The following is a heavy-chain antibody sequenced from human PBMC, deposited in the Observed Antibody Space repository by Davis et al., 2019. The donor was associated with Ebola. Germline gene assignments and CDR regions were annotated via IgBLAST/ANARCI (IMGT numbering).Heavy chain of an antibody. CDR1: GGSISNHY. V-gene: IGHV4-59*11. J-gene: IGHJ5*02. CDR2: VYYSGYS. Sequence: MPSETLSLTCTISGGSISNHYWTWIRKPPGKGLEWIGNVYYSGYSQNNPSLKSRVTISVDTSKNQFSLKLNSVTAADTAVYYCARMYYDFWSGYVPFDPWGQGTLVTVSS. CDR3: ARMYYDFWSGYVPFDP. D-gene: IGHD3-3*01.